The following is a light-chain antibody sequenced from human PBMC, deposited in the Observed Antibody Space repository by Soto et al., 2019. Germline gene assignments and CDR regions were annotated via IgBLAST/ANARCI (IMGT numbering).Light chain of an antibody. CDR2: GAS. J-gene: IGKJ2*01. CDR1: QSVGTN. Sequence: EIVMTQSPATLSVSPGERVTLSCRASQSVGTNLAWYQQNPGQAPRLLILGASTRASGIPAKFSGSGSGTEFTLSIGSLQSEDFAIYYCQQYDNWPPRWTFGQGTKVEIK. V-gene: IGKV3-15*01. CDR3: QQYDNWPPRWT.